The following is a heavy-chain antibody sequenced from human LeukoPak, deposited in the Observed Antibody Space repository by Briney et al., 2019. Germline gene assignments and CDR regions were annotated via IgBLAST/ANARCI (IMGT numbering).Heavy chain of an antibody. CDR2: ISSSGSTI. J-gene: IGHJ6*03. D-gene: IGHD3-10*01. CDR1: GFAFSDYY. V-gene: IGHV3-11*01. CDR3: ARDGGSYYYYYMDV. Sequence: GGSLRLSCAASGFAFSDYYMSWIRQAPGKGLEWVSYISSSGSTIYYADSVKGRFTISRDNAKNSLYLQMNSLRAEDTAVYYCARDGGSYYYYYMDVWGKGTTVTVSS.